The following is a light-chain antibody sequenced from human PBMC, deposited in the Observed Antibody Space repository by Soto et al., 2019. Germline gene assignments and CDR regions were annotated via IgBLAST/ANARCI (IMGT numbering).Light chain of an antibody. CDR2: RNN. Sequence: QSVLTQPPSASGTPGQRVTISCSGSNSNIGSKYVYWYQQLPGTAPKLLLYRNNQRPSGVPDRFSGSKSGTSASLAISGLPSEDEADYYCAAWDNSLVGGPAFGGGTQLTVL. J-gene: IGLJ2*01. CDR1: NSNIGSKY. V-gene: IGLV1-47*01. CDR3: AAWDNSLVGGPA.